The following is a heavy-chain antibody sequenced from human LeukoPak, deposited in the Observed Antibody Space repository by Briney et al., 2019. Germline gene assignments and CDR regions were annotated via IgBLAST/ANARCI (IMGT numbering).Heavy chain of an antibody. CDR1: GGSISSYY. D-gene: IGHD3-22*01. CDR3: ASTHYDSSGFDY. J-gene: IGHJ4*02. CDR2: IYYSGST. V-gene: IGHV4-59*01. Sequence: SETLSLTCTGSGGSISSYYWSWIRQPPGKGLEWIGYIYYSGSTNYNPSLKSRVTISVDTSKNQFSLKLSSVTAADTAVYYCASTHYDSSGFDYWGQGTLVTVSS.